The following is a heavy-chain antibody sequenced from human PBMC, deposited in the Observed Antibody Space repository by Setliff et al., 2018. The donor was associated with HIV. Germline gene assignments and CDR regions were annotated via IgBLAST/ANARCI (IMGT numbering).Heavy chain of an antibody. V-gene: IGHV4-39*01. Sequence: LSLTCTVSDVSIRSSDYYWGWIRQPPVKGLEWIGSIFYSGRAFYNPSLKSRVTMSVDTSKNQFSLKVNSVTAADTAVFYCARHRVITGSFDSWSQGTLVTVS. CDR1: DVSIRSSDYY. J-gene: IGHJ4*02. D-gene: IGHD3-10*01. CDR2: IFYSGRA. CDR3: ARHRVITGSFDS.